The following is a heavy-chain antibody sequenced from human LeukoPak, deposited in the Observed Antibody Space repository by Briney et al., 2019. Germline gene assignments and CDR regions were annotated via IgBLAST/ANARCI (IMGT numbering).Heavy chain of an antibody. V-gene: IGHV3-30*18. CDR3: AKDDLWELRGFDY. Sequence: PGGSLRLSCAASGFTFSSYGMHWVRQAPGKGLEWVAVTSYDGSNKYYADSVKGRFTISRDNSKNTLYLQMNSLRAEDTAVYYCAKDDLWELRGFDYWGQGTLVTVSS. CDR1: GFTFSSYG. J-gene: IGHJ4*02. CDR2: TSYDGSNK. D-gene: IGHD1-26*01.